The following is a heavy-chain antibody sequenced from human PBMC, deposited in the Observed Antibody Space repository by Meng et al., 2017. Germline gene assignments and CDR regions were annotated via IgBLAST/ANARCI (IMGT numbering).Heavy chain of an antibody. CDR1: GFTFDDYA. J-gene: IGHJ2*01. CDR2: ISWNSGSI. CDR3: ARGAYYDFWSGYSEDWYFDL. Sequence: SLKISCAASGFTFDDYAMHWVRQAPGKGLEWVSGISWNSGSIGYADSVKGRFTISRDNAKNSLYLQMNSLRAEDTALYCCARGAYYDFWSGYSEDWYFDLWGRGTLVTVAS. D-gene: IGHD3-3*01. V-gene: IGHV3-9*01.